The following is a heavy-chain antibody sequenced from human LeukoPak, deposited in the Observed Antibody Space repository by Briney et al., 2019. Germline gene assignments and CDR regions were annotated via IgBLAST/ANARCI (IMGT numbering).Heavy chain of an antibody. CDR3: AKGPPDSSNWYKRTEG. V-gene: IGHV3-30*18. D-gene: IGHD6-13*01. Sequence: GGSLRLSCAASGFTFRTYSIHWVRQAPGKGLEWVTVVSADGRTQLYSDSVKGRFTVFRDNSLNTLYLQMNSLRVEDTAVYYCAKGPPDSSNWYKRTEGWGQGTLVTVSS. J-gene: IGHJ4*02. CDR2: VSADGRTQ. CDR1: GFTFRTYS.